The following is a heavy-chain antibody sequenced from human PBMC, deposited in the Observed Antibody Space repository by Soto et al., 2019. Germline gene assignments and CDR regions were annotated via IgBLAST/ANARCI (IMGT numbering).Heavy chain of an antibody. D-gene: IGHD3-3*01. J-gene: IGHJ6*03. CDR1: GFPFGDYA. CDR2: IRKRTYGGTS. V-gene: IGHV3-49*03. CDR3: TRDPGFWSGYTYYYYYLDV. Sequence: GGSLRLSCAGSGFPFGDYAMSWFRQAPGKRLEWVGFIRKRTYGGTSEYAASVKGRFTISRDDSKSIAYLQMNSLKTEDTAVYYCTRDPGFWSGYTYYYYYLDVWGQGATVTVSS.